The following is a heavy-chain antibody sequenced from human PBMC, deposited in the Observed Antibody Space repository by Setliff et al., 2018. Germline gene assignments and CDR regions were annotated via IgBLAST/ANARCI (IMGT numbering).Heavy chain of an antibody. J-gene: IGHJ5*02. CDR1: GYTFTSYG. V-gene: IGHV1-18*01. CDR2: ISAYNGNT. CDR3: ARDPSLYCSSTSCSPHWFDP. D-gene: IGHD2-2*01. Sequence: ASVKVSCKASGYTFTSYGISWVRQAPGQGLEWMGWISAYNGNTNYAQKLQGRVTMTTDTSTGTAYKELRSLRSDDTAVYYCARDPSLYCSSTSCSPHWFDPWGQGTLVTVS.